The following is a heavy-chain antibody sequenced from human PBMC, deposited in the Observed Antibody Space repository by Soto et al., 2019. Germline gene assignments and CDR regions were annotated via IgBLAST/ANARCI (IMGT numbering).Heavy chain of an antibody. Sequence: GGSLRLSCTASGFTFGDYAMSWVRQAPGKGLEWVGFIRSKAYGWTTEYAASVKGRFTISRDDSKSIAYLQMNSLKTEDTAVYYCTRDPNCSGTSCYLDYWGQGTLVTVSS. CDR3: TRDPNCSGTSCYLDY. D-gene: IGHD2-2*01. CDR2: IRSKAYGWTT. CDR1: GFTFGDYA. J-gene: IGHJ4*02. V-gene: IGHV3-49*04.